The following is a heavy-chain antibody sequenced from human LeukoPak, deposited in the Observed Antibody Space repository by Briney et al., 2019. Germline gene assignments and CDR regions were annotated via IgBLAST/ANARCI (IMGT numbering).Heavy chain of an antibody. CDR3: ARDSSSINYYYYYGMDV. D-gene: IGHD6-13*01. CDR1: GFTFSSYG. J-gene: IGHJ6*02. CDR2: ISGSGGST. Sequence: PGGSLRLSCAASGFTFSSYGMSWVRQAPGKGLEWVSAISGSGGSTYYVDSVKGRFTISRDNSKNTLYLQMNSLRAEDTAVYYCARDSSSINYYYYYGMDVWGQGTTVTVSS. V-gene: IGHV3-23*01.